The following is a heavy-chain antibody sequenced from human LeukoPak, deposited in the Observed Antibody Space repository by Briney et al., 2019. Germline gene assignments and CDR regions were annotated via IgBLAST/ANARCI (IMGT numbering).Heavy chain of an antibody. CDR1: GFTFSSYW. V-gene: IGHV3-7*03. D-gene: IGHD2-15*01. CDR3: ARAPVGFSGGSCSSGYVGY. Sequence: PGGSLRFSCAASGFTFSSYWMSWVRQAPGKGLEGLANIKQDGSEKYYVDSVKGRFTISRDNAKNSLYLQMNSPRAEDTDVYYCARAPVGFSGGSCSSGYVGYWGQGTLVSVSS. J-gene: IGHJ4*02. CDR2: IKQDGSEK.